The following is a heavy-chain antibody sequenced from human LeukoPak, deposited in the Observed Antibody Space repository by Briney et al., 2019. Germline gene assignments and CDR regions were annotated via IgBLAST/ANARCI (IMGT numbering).Heavy chain of an antibody. Sequence: PSETLSLTCTVSGGSISSSSYYWGWIRQPPGKGLEWIGSIYYSGSTYYNPSLKSRVTISVDTSKNQFSLKLSSVTAADTAVYYCASGCSGGSCYFGPHNWFDPWGQGTLVTVSS. D-gene: IGHD2-15*01. V-gene: IGHV4-39*01. CDR2: IYYSGST. CDR3: ASGCSGGSCYFGPHNWFDP. CDR1: GGSISSSSYY. J-gene: IGHJ5*02.